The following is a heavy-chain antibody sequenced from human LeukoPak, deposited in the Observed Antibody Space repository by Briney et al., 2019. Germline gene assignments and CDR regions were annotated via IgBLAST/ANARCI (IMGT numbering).Heavy chain of an antibody. Sequence: ASVKVSCKASGYTFTSYAMNWVRQAPGQGLKWMGWINTNTGNPTYAQGFTGRFVFSLDTSVSTAYLQISSLKAEDTAVYYCARDHGYYDFWSGYYVETQWFDYWGQGTLVTVSS. CDR1: GYTFTSYA. D-gene: IGHD3-3*01. CDR3: ARDHGYYDFWSGYYVETQWFDY. J-gene: IGHJ4*02. CDR2: INTNTGNP. V-gene: IGHV7-4-1*02.